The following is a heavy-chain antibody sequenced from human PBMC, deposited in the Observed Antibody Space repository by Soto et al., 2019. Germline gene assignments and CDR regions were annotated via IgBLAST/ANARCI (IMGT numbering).Heavy chain of an antibody. J-gene: IGHJ6*02. Sequence: GGSLRLSCAASGFTFSSYGMHWVRQAPGKGLEWVAVIWYDGSNKYYADSVKGRFTISRDNSKNTLYLQMNSLRAEDTAVYYCARSRPRDYYYGMDVWGQGTTVTVSS. CDR2: IWYDGSNK. CDR3: ARSRPRDYYYGMDV. CDR1: GFTFSSYG. V-gene: IGHV3-33*01.